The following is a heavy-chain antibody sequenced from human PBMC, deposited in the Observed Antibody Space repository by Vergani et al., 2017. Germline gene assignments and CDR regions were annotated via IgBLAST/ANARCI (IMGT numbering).Heavy chain of an antibody. CDR1: GYTFTGYY. Sequence: QVQLVQSGAEVKKPGASVKVSCKASGYTFTGYYMHWVRQAPGQGLEWMGWINPNSGGTNYAQKFQGRVTMTRDTSISTAYMELSRLGSDDTAVYYCARSYPIIVVVPAVSFDYWGQGTLVTVSS. CDR2: INPNSGGT. J-gene: IGHJ4*02. CDR3: ARSYPIIVVVPAVSFDY. D-gene: IGHD2-2*01. V-gene: IGHV1-2*02.